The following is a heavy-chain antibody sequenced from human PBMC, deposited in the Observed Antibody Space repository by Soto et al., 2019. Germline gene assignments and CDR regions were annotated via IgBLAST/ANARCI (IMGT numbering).Heavy chain of an antibody. Sequence: EVRMVESGGDLVQPGGSLRLSCEASGLTFNRYWMYWVRQVPGKGLLWISRVSGDGSSTTYADSVKGRFTVSRDNAKNTLFLLMTSLRVEDTGVYYCARDLRSVMTGYWGQGTLVTISS. J-gene: IGHJ4*02. CDR1: GLTFNRYW. CDR2: VSGDGSST. V-gene: IGHV3-74*03. CDR3: ARDLRSVMTGY. D-gene: IGHD2-21*01.